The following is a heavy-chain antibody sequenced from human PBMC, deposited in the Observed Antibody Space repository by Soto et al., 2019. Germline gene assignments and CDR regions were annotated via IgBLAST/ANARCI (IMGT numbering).Heavy chain of an antibody. CDR2: ISAYNGNT. V-gene: IGHV1-18*01. Sequence: QVQLVQSGAEVKKPGASVKVSCKASGYTFTSYGISWVRQAPGQGLEWMGWISAYNGNTNYAQKLKGRVTRTRDTSTSTAYMELRSLRSDDTAVYYCAREEARYCSGGSCYPGDYGMDVWGQGTTVTVSS. CDR3: AREEARYCSGGSCYPGDYGMDV. J-gene: IGHJ6*02. CDR1: GYTFTSYG. D-gene: IGHD2-15*01.